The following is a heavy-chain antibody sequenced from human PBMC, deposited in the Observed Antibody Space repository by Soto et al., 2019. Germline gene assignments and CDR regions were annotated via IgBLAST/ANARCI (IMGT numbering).Heavy chain of an antibody. J-gene: IGHJ4*02. Sequence: SETLYLTCAVSGYSINIDFYCGCIRQPPGKGLEWVGSVYHIGTTYYNPSLKSRLAIRGDTSNNHFSLRLSSVPAEDTAVYYCARGYSTGLRYFSYWGQGTLVTVSS. CDR2: VYHIGTT. V-gene: IGHV4-38-2*01. D-gene: IGHD6-25*01. CDR1: GYSINIDFY. CDR3: ARGYSTGLRYFSY.